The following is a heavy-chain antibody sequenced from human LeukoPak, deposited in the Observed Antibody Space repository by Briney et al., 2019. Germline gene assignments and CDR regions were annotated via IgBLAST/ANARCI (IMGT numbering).Heavy chain of an antibody. V-gene: IGHV1-2*02. J-gene: IGHJ4*02. D-gene: IGHD3-10*01. CDR1: GYTFTDYY. CDR3: AKLEQTFDFHY. CDR2: INPKSGGT. Sequence: ASVKVSCKASGYTFTDYYMHSVRQAPGQGLEWMGWINPKSGGTNYAQKFQGRVTMTRDTSISTAFMELSRLKSDDTAVYYCAKLEQTFDFHYWGQGTLVTVSS.